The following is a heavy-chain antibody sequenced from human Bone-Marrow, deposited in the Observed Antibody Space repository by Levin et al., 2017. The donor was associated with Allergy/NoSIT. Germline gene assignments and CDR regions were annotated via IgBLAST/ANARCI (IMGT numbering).Heavy chain of an antibody. V-gene: IGHV3-74*01. CDR1: GFTFSTYW. J-gene: IGHJ6*02. CDR3: ARGGYCSGGRCYANDYGMDV. Sequence: GGSLRLSCAASGFTFSTYWMHWVRQAPGKGLVWVSRISNDGSTTSYADSVQGRFTISRDNAKNTLFLQLNSLRAEDTALYYCARGGYCSGGRCYANDYGMDVWGQGTTVTVSS. D-gene: IGHD2-15*01. CDR2: ISNDGSTT.